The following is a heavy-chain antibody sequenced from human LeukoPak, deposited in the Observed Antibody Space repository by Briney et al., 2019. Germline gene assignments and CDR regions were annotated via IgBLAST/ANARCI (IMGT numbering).Heavy chain of an antibody. CDR1: GFTFITYA. V-gene: IGHV3-23*01. CDR2: INGSGVIT. Sequence: GGSLRLSCAPAGFTFITYAMNWVGQAPGKGLEWVSGINGSGVITYYSDSVKGRFPISRDNSKNSLYLQMKSLRAEDTPLYYSAKESSQGGDYLDSWGQGTLVTVYS. J-gene: IGHJ4*02. CDR3: AKESSQGGDYLDS. D-gene: IGHD3-16*01.